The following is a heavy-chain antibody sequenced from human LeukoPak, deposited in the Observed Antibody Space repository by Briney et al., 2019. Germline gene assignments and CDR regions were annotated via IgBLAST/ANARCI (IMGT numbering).Heavy chain of an antibody. J-gene: IGHJ3*02. Sequence: PSETLSLSCTVSGSSISSSYGSWVRQPPGKRLEWIGFIYYNANTNSNPSLKSLVTISADTTKNQFSLKLTSVTAADTAVYYCVRGNYDNRGYSNAFDIWGQGAMVTVSS. CDR2: IYYNANT. D-gene: IGHD3-22*01. CDR3: VRGNYDNRGYSNAFDI. CDR1: GSSISSSY. V-gene: IGHV4-59*01.